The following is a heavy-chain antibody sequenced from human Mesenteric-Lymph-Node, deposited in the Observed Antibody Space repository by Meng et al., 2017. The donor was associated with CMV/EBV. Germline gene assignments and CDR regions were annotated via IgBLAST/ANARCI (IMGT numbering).Heavy chain of an antibody. CDR3: ARGELAKEDYFDY. J-gene: IGHJ4*02. V-gene: IGHV4-59*01. Sequence: SELLSLTFPVPGGSISSYYWSWIRQPPGKGLEWIGYFYFSGSTNYNPSLKSRVTISVDTSKNQFSLKLSSVTAADTAVYYCARGELAKEDYFDYWGQGTLVTVSS. CDR2: FYFSGST. CDR1: GGSISSYY. D-gene: IGHD1-26*01.